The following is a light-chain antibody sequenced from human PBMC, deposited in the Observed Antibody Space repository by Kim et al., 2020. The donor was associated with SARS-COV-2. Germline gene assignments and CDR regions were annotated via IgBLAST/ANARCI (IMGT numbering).Light chain of an antibody. Sequence: PGGTVTLTCAPSTGARTSGYYPNWFQQKPGQAPRALIYSTSTKPSGTPARFSGSLLGGKAALTLSGVQPEDEAEYYCLLYYGGARVFGGGTKLTV. CDR1: TGARTSGYY. V-gene: IGLV7-43*01. CDR3: LLYYGGARV. CDR2: STS. J-gene: IGLJ3*02.